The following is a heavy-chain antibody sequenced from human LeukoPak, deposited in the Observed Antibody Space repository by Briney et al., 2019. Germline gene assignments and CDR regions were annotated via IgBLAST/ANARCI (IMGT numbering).Heavy chain of an antibody. D-gene: IGHD3-10*01. Sequence: ASVKVSCKVSGYTLTELSMHWVRQAPGKGLEWMGGFDPEDGETIYAQKFQGGVTFTRDTSITTAYMELSSLRSDDTAVYYCARSTFGSNCNFDYWGQGTLVTVSS. V-gene: IGHV1-24*01. CDR2: FDPEDGET. J-gene: IGHJ4*02. CDR1: GYTLTELS. CDR3: ARSTFGSNCNFDY.